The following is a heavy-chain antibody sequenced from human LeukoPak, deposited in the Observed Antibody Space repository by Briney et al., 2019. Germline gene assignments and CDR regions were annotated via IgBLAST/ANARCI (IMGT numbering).Heavy chain of an antibody. CDR1: GFTVSSYA. V-gene: IGHV3-23*01. D-gene: IGHD6-13*01. CDR2: ITDTGEST. J-gene: IGHJ4*02. Sequence: GGSLRLSCTASGFTVSSYAMTWVRQAPGKGLEWVSVITDTGESTYYADSVKGRFTISRDNSKNTLYLQMNSLKDEDTAVYYCAKDESTWSYGGFDYWGQGTLVTVSS. CDR3: AKDESTWSYGGFDY.